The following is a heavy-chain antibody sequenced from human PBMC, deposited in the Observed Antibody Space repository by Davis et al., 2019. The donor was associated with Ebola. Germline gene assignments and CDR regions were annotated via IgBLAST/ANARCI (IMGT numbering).Heavy chain of an antibody. CDR3: ARDGSGIAARREFDP. V-gene: IGHV3-7*03. CDR1: GFTFSSYW. J-gene: IGHJ5*02. Sequence: GESLKISCAASGFTFSSYWMSWVRQAPGKGLEWVANIKQDGSEKNYVDSVKGRFTISRDNAKNSLYLQMNGLRAEDTAVYYCARDGSGIAARREFDPWGQGTLVTVSS. D-gene: IGHD6-6*01. CDR2: IKQDGSEK.